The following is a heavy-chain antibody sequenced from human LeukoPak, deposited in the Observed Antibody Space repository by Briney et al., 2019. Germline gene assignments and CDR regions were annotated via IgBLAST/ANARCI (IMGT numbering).Heavy chain of an antibody. CDR3: AKVWQDY. J-gene: IGHJ4*02. CDR1: GFIFISYG. CDR2: IRYDGSNK. V-gene: IGHV3-30*02. Sequence: PGGSLRLSCAASGFIFISYGMNWVRQAPGKGLEWVAFIRYDGSNKYYADSVKGRFTISRDNSKNTLYLQMNSLRAEDTAVYYCAKVWQDYWGQGTLVTVSS. D-gene: IGHD2-21*01.